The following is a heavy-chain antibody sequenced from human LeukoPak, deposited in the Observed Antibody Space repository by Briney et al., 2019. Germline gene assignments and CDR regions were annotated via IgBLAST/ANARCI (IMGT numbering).Heavy chain of an antibody. Sequence: GGSLRLSCAASGFTFSNYAMHWVRQAPGKGLEWVSAVSGSGGSTYYADSVKGRFTISRDNSKNTLYLQMNSLRAEDTAVYYCARVGLRYFDWLLSPTNDAFDIWGQGTMVTVSS. CDR1: GFTFSNYA. V-gene: IGHV3-23*01. J-gene: IGHJ3*02. D-gene: IGHD3-9*01. CDR3: ARVGLRYFDWLLSPTNDAFDI. CDR2: VSGSGGST.